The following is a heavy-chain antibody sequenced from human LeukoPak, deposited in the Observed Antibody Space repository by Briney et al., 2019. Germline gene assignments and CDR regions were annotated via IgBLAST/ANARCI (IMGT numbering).Heavy chain of an antibody. Sequence: GGSLRLSCAASGSTVSSNYMSWVRQAPGKGLEWVAVISYDGSNQYYADSVKGRFTVSRDNSKTTLYLQMNSLKAEDTAVHYCARGDYYDSSAYYYGSFDYWGQGTLVTVSS. V-gene: IGHV3-30*03. CDR1: GSTVSSNY. D-gene: IGHD3-22*01. CDR2: ISYDGSNQ. J-gene: IGHJ4*02. CDR3: ARGDYYDSSAYYYGSFDY.